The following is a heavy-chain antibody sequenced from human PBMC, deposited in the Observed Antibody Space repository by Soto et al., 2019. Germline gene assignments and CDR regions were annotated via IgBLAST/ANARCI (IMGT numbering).Heavy chain of an antibody. D-gene: IGHD2-15*01. CDR3: ARGADCSGGSCKTQGFWDY. J-gene: IGHJ4*02. Sequence: KPSETLSLTCAVYGGSFSGYYWSWIRQPPGKGLEWIGEINHSGSTNYNPSLKSRVTISVDTSKNQFSLKLSSVTAADTAVYYCARGADCSGGSCKTQGFWDYWGQGTLVTVSS. CDR1: GGSFSGYY. CDR2: INHSGST. V-gene: IGHV4-34*01.